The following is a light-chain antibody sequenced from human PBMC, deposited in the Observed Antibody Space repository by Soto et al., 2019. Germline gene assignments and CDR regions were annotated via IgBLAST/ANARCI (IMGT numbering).Light chain of an antibody. J-gene: IGKJ1*01. CDR2: GAS. V-gene: IGKV3-20*01. CDR3: QQYGSSGT. CDR1: QSVSSSY. Sequence: EIMLTQSPCTLSWSTGERATLSCGASQSVSSSYLAWYQQKPGQAPRLLIYGASNRATGIPDRSSGSGSGTDFTLTISRLEPEDFAVYYCQQYGSSGTFGQGTKVDIK.